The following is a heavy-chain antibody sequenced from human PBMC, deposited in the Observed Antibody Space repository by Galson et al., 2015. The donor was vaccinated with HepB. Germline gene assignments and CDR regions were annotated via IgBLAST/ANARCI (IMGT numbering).Heavy chain of an antibody. CDR1: GFAFSDYY. V-gene: IGHV3-11*03. D-gene: IGHD6-13*01. CDR3: ARHISSSWYTFDV. J-gene: IGHJ3*01. CDR2: ISSRSDYI. Sequence: SLRLSCAASGFAFSDYYFSWIRQAPGKGLEWISYISSRSDYIKYADSVKGRFTVSRDNAKNSLLLQMSSLRADDTAVYYCARHISSSWYTFDVLGQGTMVTVSS.